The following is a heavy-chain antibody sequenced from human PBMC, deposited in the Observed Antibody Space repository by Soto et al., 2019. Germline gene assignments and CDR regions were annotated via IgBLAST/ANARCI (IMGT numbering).Heavy chain of an antibody. Sequence: GASVKVSCKASGYTFTSYGISWVRQAPGQGLEWIGWISAYNGNTNYAQKLQGRVTMTTDTSTSTAYMELRSLRSDDTVVYYCARVRSYSNYLFSALDIWGQGTMVTVSS. CDR2: ISAYNGNT. V-gene: IGHV1-18*01. CDR1: GYTFTSYG. CDR3: ARVRSYSNYLFSALDI. J-gene: IGHJ3*02. D-gene: IGHD4-4*01.